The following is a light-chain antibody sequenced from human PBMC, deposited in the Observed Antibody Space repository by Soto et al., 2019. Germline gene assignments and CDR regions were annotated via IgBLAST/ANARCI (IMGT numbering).Light chain of an antibody. Sequence: VLTQSPGTLSLSPGERGTLSCRASQSVSSSHLAWYQQKAGQAPRLLIYGASSRATGIPDRFSGSGSGTDFSLTISGLEPEDVAVYYCQHYGNSLVTFGQGTKV. J-gene: IGKJ1*01. V-gene: IGKV3-20*01. CDR2: GAS. CDR3: QHYGNSLVT. CDR1: QSVSSSH.